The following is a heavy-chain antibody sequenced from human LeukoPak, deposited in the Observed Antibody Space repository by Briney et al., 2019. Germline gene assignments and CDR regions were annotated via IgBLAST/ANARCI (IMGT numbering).Heavy chain of an antibody. J-gene: IGHJ4*02. V-gene: IGHV4-30-2*01. CDR2: IYHSGST. CDR1: GGSISSGGYS. CDR3: ARGGLGPDY. D-gene: IGHD3-9*01. Sequence: KPSETLSLTCAVSGGSISSGGYSWSWIRQPPGKGLEWIGYIYHSGSTYYNPSLKSRVTISVDRSKNQFSLKLSSVTAADTAVYYCARGGLGPDYWGQGTLVTVSS.